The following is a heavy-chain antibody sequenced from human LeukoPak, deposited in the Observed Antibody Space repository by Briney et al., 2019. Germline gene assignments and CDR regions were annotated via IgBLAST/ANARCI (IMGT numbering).Heavy chain of an antibody. D-gene: IGHD6-13*01. J-gene: IGHJ4*02. CDR1: GYTFTGYY. CDR2: INPNSGGT. CDR3: ARDQRIAAAGTVPY. Sequence: GASVKVSCKASGYTFTGYYMHWVRQAPGQGLEWMRRINPNSGGTNYAQKFQGRVTMTRDTSISTAYMELSRLRSDDTAVYYCARDQRIAAAGTVPYWGQGTLVTVSS. V-gene: IGHV1-2*06.